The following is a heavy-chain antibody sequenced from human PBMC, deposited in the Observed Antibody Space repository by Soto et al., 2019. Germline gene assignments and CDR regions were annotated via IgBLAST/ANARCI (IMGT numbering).Heavy chain of an antibody. D-gene: IGHD3-10*01. CDR2: INHSGST. CDR1: GGSFSGCY. CDR3: ARGLSYGSGSRLYV. V-gene: IGHV4-34*01. J-gene: IGHJ6*02. Sequence: SETLSLTCAVYGGSFSGCYWSWIRQPPGKGLEWIGEINHSGSTNYNPSLKSRVTISVDTSKNQFSLKLSSVTAADTAVYYCARGLSYGSGSRLYVWGQGTTVTVSS.